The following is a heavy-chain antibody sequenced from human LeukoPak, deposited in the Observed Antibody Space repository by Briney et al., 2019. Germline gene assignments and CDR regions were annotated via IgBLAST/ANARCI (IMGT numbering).Heavy chain of an antibody. J-gene: IGHJ4*02. CDR2: IWYDGSNK. Sequence: GGSLRLSCETSGFTFSSYAMHWVRQARGKGLEWVAVIWYDGSNKYYVDSVKGRFTISRDNSKNTLYLQMNSLRAEDTAVYYCAREASPKALGYWGQGTLVTVSS. V-gene: IGHV3-33*01. CDR3: AREASPKALGY. CDR1: GFTFSSYA.